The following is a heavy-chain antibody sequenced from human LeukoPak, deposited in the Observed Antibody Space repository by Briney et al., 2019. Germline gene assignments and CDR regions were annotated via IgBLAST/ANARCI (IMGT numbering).Heavy chain of an antibody. CDR3: ARDRYCSSTSCYRGYMDV. V-gene: IGHV3-21*01. Sequence: GGSLRLSCAASGFTFSSYSMNWVRQAPGKGLEWVSSISSSSSYIYYADSVKGRFTISRDNAKNLLYLQMNSLRAEDTAVYYCARDRYCSSTSCYRGYMDVWGKGTTVTVSS. CDR2: ISSSSSYI. D-gene: IGHD2-2*02. J-gene: IGHJ6*03. CDR1: GFTFSSYS.